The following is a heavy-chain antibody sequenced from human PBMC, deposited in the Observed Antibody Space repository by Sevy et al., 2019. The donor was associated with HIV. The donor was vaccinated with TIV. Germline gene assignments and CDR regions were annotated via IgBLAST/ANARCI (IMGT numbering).Heavy chain of an antibody. CDR1: GFAFYDYS. Sequence: GGSLRLSCAASGFAFYDYSMSWIRQAPGKGLEWVATLSFGCGKINYADSVKGRFTISRDNSKNSFYLQMDNLRVEDTALYYCAREGCTRPHDYWGHGIRVTVS. J-gene: IGHJ4*01. D-gene: IGHD2-8*01. CDR3: AREGCTRPHDY. CDR2: LSFGCGKI. V-gene: IGHV3-23*01.